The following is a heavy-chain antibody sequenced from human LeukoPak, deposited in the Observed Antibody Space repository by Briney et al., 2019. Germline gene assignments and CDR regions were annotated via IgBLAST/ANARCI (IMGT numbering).Heavy chain of an antibody. J-gene: IGHJ5*02. V-gene: IGHV5-51*01. D-gene: IGHD6-19*01. CDR1: GYSFNTYW. CDR3: ARSYSNGWYGWFDP. Sequence: GESLKISCKGSGYSFNTYWIGWVRQVPGHGLEWMGIIYPGDSDTRYSPSFQGRVTISADKSIDTAYLEWSSLKASDTAIYYCARSYSNGWYGWFDPWGQGTLVVVSS. CDR2: IYPGDSDT.